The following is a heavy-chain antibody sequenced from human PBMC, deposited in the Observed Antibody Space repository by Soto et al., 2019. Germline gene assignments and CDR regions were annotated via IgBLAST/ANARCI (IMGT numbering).Heavy chain of an antibody. V-gene: IGHV3-48*03. D-gene: IGHD2-15*01. CDR2: IITSVTTT. J-gene: IGHJ4*02. CDR3: ASEGGY. Sequence: GESRRLSCSVSAFTLSSHEMKWNRQAAGKGLGWVSYIITSVTTTYYAGSVKGQFTISRDNANNSLFLQMNSLRDEITALNYGASEGGYWGQGTLVTVSS. CDR1: AFTLSSHE.